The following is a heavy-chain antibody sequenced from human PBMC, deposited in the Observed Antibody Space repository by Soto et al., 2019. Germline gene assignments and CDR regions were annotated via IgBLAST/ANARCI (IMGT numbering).Heavy chain of an antibody. J-gene: IGHJ6*02. V-gene: IGHV1-18*01. Sequence: QVQLVQSGAEVKKPGASVQVSCTASGYTFNTFGISWVRQAPGQGLEWMGGISVYSGHTDFAQKLQDRVTLTTDTSTSTAYMDLRDLRSDDTAVYYCARELIRYDILTASNFYALDVWGPGTTVTVSS. CDR3: ARELIRYDILTASNFYALDV. CDR1: GYTFNTFG. D-gene: IGHD3-9*01. CDR2: ISVYSGHT.